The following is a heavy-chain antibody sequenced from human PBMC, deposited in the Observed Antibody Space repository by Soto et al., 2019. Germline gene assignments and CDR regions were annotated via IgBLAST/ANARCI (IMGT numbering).Heavy chain of an antibody. CDR1: GGSISSGDYY. CDR3: ARDWARIAVAGYDYYYGMDV. V-gene: IGHV4-30-4*01. CDR2: IYYSGST. D-gene: IGHD6-19*01. Sequence: PSETLSLTCTVSGGSISSGDYYWSWIRQPPGKGLEWIGYIYYSGSTYYNPSLKSRVTISVDTSKNQFSLKLSSVTAADTAVYYCARDWARIAVAGYDYYYGMDVWGQGTTVTVSS. J-gene: IGHJ6*02.